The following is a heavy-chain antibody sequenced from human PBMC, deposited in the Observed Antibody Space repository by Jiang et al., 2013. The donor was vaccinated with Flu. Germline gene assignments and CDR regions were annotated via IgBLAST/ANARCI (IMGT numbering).Heavy chain of an antibody. CDR1: GGTLSSSA. Sequence: GAEVKKPGSSLKISCRASGGTLSSSAITWVRQAPGQGLEWMGRIIPILDIANYAQDFQGRVTINADKSTSTAYMDLSSLRSDDTAVYYCAREEGGYCSTASCRNRSDDYGIDVWGQGTTVTVSS. D-gene: IGHD2-2*01. CDR2: IIPILDIA. CDR3: AREEGGYCSTASCRNRSDDYGIDV. V-gene: IGHV1-69*04. J-gene: IGHJ6*02.